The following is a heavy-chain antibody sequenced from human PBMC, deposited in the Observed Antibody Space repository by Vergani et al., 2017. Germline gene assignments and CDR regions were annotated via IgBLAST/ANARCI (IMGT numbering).Heavy chain of an antibody. Sequence: QVQLVQSGAEVKKPGSSVKVSCKASGGTFSSYAISWVRQAPGQGLEWMGGIIPIFGTANYAQKFQGRVTITADESTSTAYMERSSLRSEDTAVYYCAGESKDSYGFLGHFDKYYYYGMDGWGQGPTVTVSS. D-gene: IGHD5-18*01. CDR3: AGESKDSYGFLGHFDKYYYYGMDG. V-gene: IGHV1-69*12. CDR2: IIPIFGTA. CDR1: GGTFSSYA. J-gene: IGHJ6*02.